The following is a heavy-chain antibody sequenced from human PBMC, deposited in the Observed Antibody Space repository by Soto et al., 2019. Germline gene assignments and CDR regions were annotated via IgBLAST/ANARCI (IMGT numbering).Heavy chain of an antibody. Sequence: VDSVKVSCKASGYTFTSYDINWVRQATGQGLEWMGWMNPNSGHTGYAQKFQGRVTMTRDTSISTAYMELSSLRYEDTAVYYCTRGRNSGDGYNGGGYWGQGTRVTVSS. CDR3: TRGRNSGDGYNGGGY. CDR1: GYTFTSYD. D-gene: IGHD1-1*01. V-gene: IGHV1-8*01. J-gene: IGHJ4*02. CDR2: MNPNSGHT.